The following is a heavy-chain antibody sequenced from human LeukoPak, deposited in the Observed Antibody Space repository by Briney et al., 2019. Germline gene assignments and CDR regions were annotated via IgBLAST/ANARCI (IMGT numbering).Heavy chain of an antibody. V-gene: IGHV1-18*01. CDR1: GYTFTSYG. CDR2: ISTHNGNT. Sequence: GASVKVSCKASGYTFTSYGISWVRQAPGQGLEWLAWISTHNGNTDYAQKFQGRVTMATDTYTSTAYMELRSLRSDDTAVYYCAREGEVGYCSSTSCLKAFDSWGQGTLVTVSS. CDR3: AREGEVGYCSSTSCLKAFDS. D-gene: IGHD2-2*01. J-gene: IGHJ4*02.